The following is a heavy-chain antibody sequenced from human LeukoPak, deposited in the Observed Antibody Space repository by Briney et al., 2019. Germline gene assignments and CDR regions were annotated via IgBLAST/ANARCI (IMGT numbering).Heavy chain of an antibody. J-gene: IGHJ4*02. Sequence: PGGSLRLSCAASGFIFSDYYMGWVRQAPGKGLEWVSYISNKGSSSTTYYADSVKGRFTISRDDAQNSLYLQMNSLRVDDTAVYYCARDPSEWEVPVDYWGQGTLVTVSS. D-gene: IGHD1-26*01. CDR1: GFIFSDYY. CDR3: ARDPSEWEVPVDY. V-gene: IGHV3-11*04. CDR2: ISNKGSSSTT.